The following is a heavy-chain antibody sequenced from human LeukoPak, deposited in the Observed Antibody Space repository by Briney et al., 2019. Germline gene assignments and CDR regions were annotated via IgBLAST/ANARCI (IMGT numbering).Heavy chain of an antibody. CDR1: GFTFSSYG. CDR2: IWYDGSNK. D-gene: IGHD3-22*01. J-gene: IGHJ4*02. Sequence: GGSLRLSCAASGFTFSSYGMHWVRQAPGKGLEWVAVIWYDGSNKYYADSVKGRFTISRDNSKNTLYLKMNSLRAEDTAVYYCAKDWYYDSSGYYFDYWGQGTLVTVSS. V-gene: IGHV3-33*06. CDR3: AKDWYYDSSGYYFDY.